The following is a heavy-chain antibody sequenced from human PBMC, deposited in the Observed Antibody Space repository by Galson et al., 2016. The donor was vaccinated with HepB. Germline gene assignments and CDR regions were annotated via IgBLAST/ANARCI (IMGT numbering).Heavy chain of an antibody. D-gene: IGHD6-13*01. V-gene: IGHV3-30*03. CDR2: ISFDENNK. CDR1: GFTFSSFG. Sequence: SLRLSCAASGFTFSSFGMHWVRQAPGKGLEWVAVISFDENNKYYGDSVKGRFTISRDNSRNTLFLQMNSLRARDTAIYYCARALGPQELGGMGYFDLWGRGTLVTVSS. J-gene: IGHJ2*01. CDR3: ARALGPQELGGMGYFDL.